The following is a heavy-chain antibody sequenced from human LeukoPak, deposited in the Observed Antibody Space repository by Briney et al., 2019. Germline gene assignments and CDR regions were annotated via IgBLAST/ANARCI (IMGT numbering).Heavy chain of an antibody. Sequence: AASVKVSCKASGYIFTGYYMHWVRQAPGQGLEWMGRIIPILGIANYAQKFQGRVTITADKSTSTAYMELSSLRSEDTAVYYCARVRVDCSSTSCFDAFDIWGQGTMVTVSS. D-gene: IGHD2-2*01. V-gene: IGHV1-69*04. CDR1: GYIFTGYY. J-gene: IGHJ3*02. CDR3: ARVRVDCSSTSCFDAFDI. CDR2: IIPILGIA.